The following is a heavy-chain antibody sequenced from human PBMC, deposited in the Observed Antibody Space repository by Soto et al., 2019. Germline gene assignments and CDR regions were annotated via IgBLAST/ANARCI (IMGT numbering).Heavy chain of an antibody. D-gene: IGHD6-19*01. Sequence: GGSLRLSCAASGFTFSSYWMHWVRQAPGKGLVWVSRINSDGSSTSYADSVKGRFTISRDNAKNTLYLQMNSLRAEDTAVYYCASGSGWRGAFDIWGQGTMVTVSS. CDR1: GFTFSSYW. J-gene: IGHJ3*02. V-gene: IGHV3-74*01. CDR3: ASGSGWRGAFDI. CDR2: INSDGSST.